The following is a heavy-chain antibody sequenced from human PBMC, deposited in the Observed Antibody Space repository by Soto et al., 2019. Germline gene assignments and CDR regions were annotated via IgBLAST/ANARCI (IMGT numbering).Heavy chain of an antibody. CDR3: AKDFHPGLANYHYGADS. D-gene: IGHD3-3*01. V-gene: IGHV3-30*18. Sequence: QVQLVESGGGVVQPGRSLRLSCAASGFSFSTYGMQWVRQAPGKGLEWVAIISFDGSRKHYLDSIRGRFTISRDNSGNTVYLQMNSRDAEYTAVYFCAKDFHPGLANYHYGADSWCQGVLVTVSS. CDR2: ISFDGSRK. CDR1: GFSFSTYG. J-gene: IGHJ4*02.